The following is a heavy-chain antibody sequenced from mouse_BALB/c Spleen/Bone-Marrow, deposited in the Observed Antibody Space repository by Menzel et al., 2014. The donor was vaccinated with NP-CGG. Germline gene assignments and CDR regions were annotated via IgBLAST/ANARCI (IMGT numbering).Heavy chain of an antibody. CDR3: ASNPDFDY. CDR2: IWTGGST. V-gene: IGHV2-9*02. J-gene: IGHJ2*01. D-gene: IGHD6-1*01. CDR1: GFSLTSYG. Sequence: VKLVESGPGLVAPSQSLSITCTVSGFSLTSYGVHWVRQPPGKGLEWLGVIWTGGSTNYNSALMSRLSISKDNSKSQVFVKMNSLQTDDTAMYYCASNPDFDYWGQGTTLTVSS.